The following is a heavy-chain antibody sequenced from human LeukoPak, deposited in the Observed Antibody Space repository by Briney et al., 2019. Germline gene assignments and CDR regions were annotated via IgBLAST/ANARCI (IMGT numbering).Heavy chain of an antibody. D-gene: IGHD3-16*01. CDR1: GGSISSGGYS. V-gene: IGHV4-30-2*01. Sequence: SQTLSLTCAVSGGSISSGGYSWSWIRQPPGKGLEWIGYIYHSGSTYYNPSLKSRVTISVDRSKNQFSLKLSSVTAADTAVYYCARGVLLRTNWFDPWGQGTLVTVSS. CDR2: IYHSGST. J-gene: IGHJ5*02. CDR3: ARGVLLRTNWFDP.